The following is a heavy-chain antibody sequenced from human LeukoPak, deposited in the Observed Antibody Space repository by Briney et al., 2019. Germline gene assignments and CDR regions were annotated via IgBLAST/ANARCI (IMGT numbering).Heavy chain of an antibody. CDR3: ARGLRLGELSLSWFDP. CDR2: INPSGGST. D-gene: IGHD3-16*02. CDR1: GYTFTSYY. Sequence: ASVKVSCKASGYTFTSYYMHWVRQAPGQGLEWMGIINPSGGSTSYAQKFQGRITMTRDMSTSTVYMQLSSLKSEDTAVYYCARGLRLGELSLSWFDPWGQGTLVTVSS. J-gene: IGHJ5*02. V-gene: IGHV1-46*01.